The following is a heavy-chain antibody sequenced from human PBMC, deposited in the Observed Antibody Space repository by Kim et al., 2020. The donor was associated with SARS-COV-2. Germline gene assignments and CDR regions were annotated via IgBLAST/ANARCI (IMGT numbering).Heavy chain of an antibody. D-gene: IGHD2-21*01. V-gene: IGHV3-23*01. CDR3: AKGPTVMGY. CDR2: ISGSGAGT. J-gene: IGHJ4*02. Sequence: GGSLRLSCTASGFTFSNYALTWVRQAPGKGLQWVSTISGSGAGTYYADSVKGRFTISRDNSKNTLYLQMNSLRVEDTAVYYCAKGPTVMGYWGQGTLVTV. CDR1: GFTFSNYA.